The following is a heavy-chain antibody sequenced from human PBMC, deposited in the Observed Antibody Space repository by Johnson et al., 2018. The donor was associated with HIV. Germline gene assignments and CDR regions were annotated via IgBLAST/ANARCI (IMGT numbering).Heavy chain of an antibody. CDR3: ARDRGYWDAFDI. CDR1: GFTFSDYY. D-gene: IGHD3-22*01. Sequence: VESGGGLVKPGGSLRLSCAASGFTFSDYYMSWIRQTPGKGLEWVSYISSSGTTVYHTDSVKGRFSISRDNAKHSLYLQMNSLRAEDTAVYYCARDRGYWDAFDIWGQGTMVTVSS. J-gene: IGHJ3*02. CDR2: ISSSGTTV. V-gene: IGHV3-11*04.